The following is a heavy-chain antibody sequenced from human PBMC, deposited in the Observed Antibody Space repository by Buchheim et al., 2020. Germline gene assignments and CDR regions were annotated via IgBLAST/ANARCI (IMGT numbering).Heavy chain of an antibody. J-gene: IGHJ6*02. CDR2: ISYDGSNK. V-gene: IGHV3-30*18. Sequence: QVQLVESGGGVVQPGRSLRLSCAASGFTFSSYGMHWVRQAPGKGLEWVAVISYDGSNKYYADSVKGRLTIPRDNSKNALYLQMNSLRAEDTAVYYCAKDLAINPLYCYYGMDVWGQGTT. D-gene: IGHD2-21*01. CDR3: AKDLAINPLYCYYGMDV. CDR1: GFTFSSYG.